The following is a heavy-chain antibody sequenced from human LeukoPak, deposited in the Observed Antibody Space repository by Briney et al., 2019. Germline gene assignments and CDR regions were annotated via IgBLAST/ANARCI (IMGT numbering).Heavy chain of an antibody. Sequence: ASVKVSCKASGYTFTSYAMHWVRQAPGQGLEWMGWINAGNGNTKYSQKFQGRVTITRDTSASTAYMELSSLRSEDTAVYYCARVGNSLLWFGELSNHYFDYWGQGTLVTVSS. J-gene: IGHJ4*02. CDR2: INAGNGNT. CDR1: GYTFTSYA. V-gene: IGHV1-3*01. D-gene: IGHD3-10*01. CDR3: ARVGNSLLWFGELSNHYFDY.